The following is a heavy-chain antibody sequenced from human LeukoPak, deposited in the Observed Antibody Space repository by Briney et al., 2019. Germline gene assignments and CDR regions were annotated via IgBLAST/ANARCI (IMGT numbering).Heavy chain of an antibody. D-gene: IGHD2-15*01. V-gene: IGHV4-59*08. CDR1: GGSISSYY. CDR2: IYYSGST. CDR3: ARSLRSGVVAFDY. Sequence: SETLSLTCTVSGGSISSYYWSWIRQPPGKGLEWIGYIYYSGSTNYNPSLKSRVTISVDTSKNQFSLQLRSVTPEDTAVYYCARSLRSGVVAFDYWGQGILVTVSS. J-gene: IGHJ4*02.